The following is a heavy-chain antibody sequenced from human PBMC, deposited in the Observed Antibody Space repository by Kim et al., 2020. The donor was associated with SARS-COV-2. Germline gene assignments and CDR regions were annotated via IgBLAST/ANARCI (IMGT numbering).Heavy chain of an antibody. J-gene: IGHJ4*02. Sequence: ASVKVSCKVSGYTLTELSMHWVRQAPGKGLEWMGGFDPEDGETIYAQKFQGRVTMTEDTSTDTAYMELSSLRSEDTAVYYCATENPYYYDSSGYYRFDYWGQGTLVTVSS. CDR3: ATENPYYYDSSGYYRFDY. V-gene: IGHV1-24*01. CDR2: FDPEDGET. D-gene: IGHD3-22*01. CDR1: GYTLTELS.